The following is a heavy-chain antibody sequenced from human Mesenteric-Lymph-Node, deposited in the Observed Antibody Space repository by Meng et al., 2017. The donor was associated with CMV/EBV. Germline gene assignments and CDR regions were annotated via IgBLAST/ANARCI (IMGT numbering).Heavy chain of an antibody. Sequence: GESLKISCAASGFTFSSYGMHWVRQAPGKGLEWVAFIRYDGSNKYYADSVKGRFTISRDNSKNTLYLQMNSLRAEDTAVYYCAKVGGYCSGGSCYGGDVWGQGTTVTVSS. V-gene: IGHV3-30*02. CDR1: GFTFSSYG. D-gene: IGHD2-15*01. CDR2: IRYDGSNK. J-gene: IGHJ6*02. CDR3: AKVGGYCSGGSCYGGDV.